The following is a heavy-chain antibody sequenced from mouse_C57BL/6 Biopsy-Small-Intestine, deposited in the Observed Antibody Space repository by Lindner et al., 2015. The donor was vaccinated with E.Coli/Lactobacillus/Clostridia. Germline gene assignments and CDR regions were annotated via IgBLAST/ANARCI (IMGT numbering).Heavy chain of an antibody. Sequence: VQLQESGPVLVAPSQSLSITCTVSGFSLTNYGVHWVRQPPGQGLEWLGVIWAGGSRNYNSTLVSRLSISKDNSKSQVFLKMNSLQTDDTATYYCAKSMVRDAMDYWGQGTSVTVSS. V-gene: IGHV2-9*01. J-gene: IGHJ4*01. CDR3: AKSMVRDAMDY. CDR1: GFSLTNYG. CDR2: IWAGGSR. D-gene: IGHD2-3*01.